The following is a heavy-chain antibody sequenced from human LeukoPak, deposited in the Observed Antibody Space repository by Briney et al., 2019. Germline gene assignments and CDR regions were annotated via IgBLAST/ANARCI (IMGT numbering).Heavy chain of an antibody. J-gene: IGHJ4*02. CDR2: IIPIFGTA. CDR1: GGTFSSYA. Sequence: GASVKVSCKASGGTFSSYAISWVRQAPGQGLEWMGGIIPIFGTANYAQKFQGRVTITTDESTSTAYMELSSLRSEDTAVYYCASPAVSSSWYGGFDYFDYWGQGTLVTVSS. CDR3: ASPAVSSSWYGGFDYFDY. D-gene: IGHD6-13*01. V-gene: IGHV1-69*05.